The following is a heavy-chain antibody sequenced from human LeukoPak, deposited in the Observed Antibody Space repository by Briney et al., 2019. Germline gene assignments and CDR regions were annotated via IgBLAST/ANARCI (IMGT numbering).Heavy chain of an antibody. V-gene: IGHV4-61*01. D-gene: IGHD5-12*01. Sequence: PSETLSLTCTVSGGSVSSGSYYWSWIRQPPGKGLEWIGYIYYSGSTNYNPSLKSRVTISVDTSKNQFSLKLSSVTAADTAVYYCARSGYDWFFDYWGQGTLVTVSS. CDR3: ARSGYDWFFDY. CDR2: IYYSGST. CDR1: GGSVSSGSYY. J-gene: IGHJ4*02.